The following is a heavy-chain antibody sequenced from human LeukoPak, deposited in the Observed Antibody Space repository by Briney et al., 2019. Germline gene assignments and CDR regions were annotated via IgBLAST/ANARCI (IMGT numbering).Heavy chain of an antibody. V-gene: IGHV3-74*01. CDR1: GFTFSSYW. Sequence: GGSLRLSCVASGFTFSSYWMNWVHQAPGKGLVWVSRIASDGSSTTYADSVKGRFSISRDNAKNTLYLQMNSLRVEDTAVYYCARGRPHGNDYWGQGTLVTVSS. J-gene: IGHJ4*02. CDR2: IASDGSST. D-gene: IGHD4-23*01. CDR3: ARGRPHGNDY.